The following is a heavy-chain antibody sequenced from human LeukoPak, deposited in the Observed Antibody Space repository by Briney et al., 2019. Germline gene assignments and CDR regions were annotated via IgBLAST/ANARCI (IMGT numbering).Heavy chain of an antibody. CDR1: GFTFSSYV. V-gene: IGHV3-23*01. CDR3: AKDPGHNWYFDV. Sequence: GGSLRLSCAVSGFTFSSYVMSWVRQAPGKGLEWVAVISGSGGTTYYADSVKGRFTISRDNSENTLYLQMNSLRAEDTAVYYCAKDPGHNWYFDVWGRGTLVTVSS. D-gene: IGHD1-1*01. CDR2: ISGSGGTT. J-gene: IGHJ2*01.